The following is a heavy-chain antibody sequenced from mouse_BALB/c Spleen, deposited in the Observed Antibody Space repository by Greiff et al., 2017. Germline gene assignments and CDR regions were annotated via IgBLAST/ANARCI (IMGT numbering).Heavy chain of an antibody. D-gene: IGHD2-12*01. CDR1: GYTFSSYW. CDR3: ARELRRGYAMDY. CDR2: ILPGSGST. Sequence: VQLQQSGAELMTPGASVKISCKATGYTFSSYWIEWVKQRPGHGLEWIGEILPGSGSTNYNEKFKGKATFTADTSSNTAYMQLSSLTSEDSAVYYCARELRRGYAMDYWGQGTSVTVSS. V-gene: IGHV1-9*01. J-gene: IGHJ4*01.